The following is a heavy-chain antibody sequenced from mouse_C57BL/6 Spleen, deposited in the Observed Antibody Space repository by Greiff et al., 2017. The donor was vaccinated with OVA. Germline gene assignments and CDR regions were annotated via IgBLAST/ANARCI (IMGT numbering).Heavy chain of an antibody. Sequence: VQLQQSGPELVKPGASVKISCKASGYAFSSSWMNWVKQRPGKGLEWIGRIYPGDGDTNYNGKFKGKATLTADKSSSTAYMQLSSLTSEDSAVYFCARVYYGNRYFDVWGTGTTVTVSS. V-gene: IGHV1-82*01. CDR3: ARVYYGNRYFDV. CDR1: GYAFSSSW. J-gene: IGHJ1*03. D-gene: IGHD2-1*01. CDR2: IYPGDGDT.